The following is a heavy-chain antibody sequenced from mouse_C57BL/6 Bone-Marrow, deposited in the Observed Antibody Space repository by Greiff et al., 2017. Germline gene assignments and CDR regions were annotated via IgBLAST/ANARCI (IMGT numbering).Heavy chain of an antibody. CDR3: ARGYGSSYWYFDV. CDR1: GFNIKDYY. V-gene: IGHV14-2*01. J-gene: IGHJ1*03. CDR2: IDPEDGET. D-gene: IGHD1-1*01. Sequence: EVHLVESGAELVKPGASVKLSCTASGFNIKDYYMHWVKQRTEQGLEWIGRIDPEDGETKYAPKFQGKATITADTSSNTAYLQLSSLTSEDTAVYYCARGYGSSYWYFDVWGTGTTVTVSS.